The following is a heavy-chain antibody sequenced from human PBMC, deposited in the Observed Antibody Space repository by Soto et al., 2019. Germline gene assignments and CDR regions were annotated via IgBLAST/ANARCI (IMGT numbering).Heavy chain of an antibody. V-gene: IGHV4-59*01. D-gene: IGHD3-10*01. CDR1: GGSISSYY. CDR2: IYYSGST. J-gene: IGHJ4*02. CDR3: ARLILYYYGSGSSRGVYFDY. Sequence: QVQLQESGPGLVKPSETLSLTCTVSGGSISSYYWSWIRQPPGKGLEWIGYIYYSGSTNYNPSLKSRVNISVDTSKNQFSLKLSSVTAADTAVYYCARLILYYYGSGSSRGVYFDYWGQGTLVTVSS.